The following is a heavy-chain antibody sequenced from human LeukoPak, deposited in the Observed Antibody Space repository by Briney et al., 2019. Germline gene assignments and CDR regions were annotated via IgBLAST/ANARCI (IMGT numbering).Heavy chain of an antibody. CDR2: IIPIFGTA. CDR1: GGTFSSYA. D-gene: IGHD6-19*01. Sequence: GASVKVSCKASGGTFSSYAISWVRQAPGQGLEWMGGIIPIFGTANYAQKFQGRVTITADEPTSTAYMELSSLRSEDTAIYYCAREIGLSSSGWYERMRKRNGLDVWGQGTTVTVSS. CDR3: AREIGLSSSGWYERMRKRNGLDV. J-gene: IGHJ6*02. V-gene: IGHV1-69*13.